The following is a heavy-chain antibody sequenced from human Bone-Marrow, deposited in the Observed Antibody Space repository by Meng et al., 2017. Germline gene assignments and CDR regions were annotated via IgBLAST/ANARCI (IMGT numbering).Heavy chain of an antibody. Sequence: GESLKISCAASGFTFSSYGMHWVRQAPGKGLEWVAVIWYDGSNKYYADSVKGRFTISRDNSKNTLYLQMNSLRAEDTAVYYCAKDGLGYLIPAANWGQGTLVTVSS. D-gene: IGHD2-2*01. CDR1: GFTFSSYG. CDR3: AKDGLGYLIPAAN. J-gene: IGHJ4*02. V-gene: IGHV3-33*06. CDR2: IWYDGSNK.